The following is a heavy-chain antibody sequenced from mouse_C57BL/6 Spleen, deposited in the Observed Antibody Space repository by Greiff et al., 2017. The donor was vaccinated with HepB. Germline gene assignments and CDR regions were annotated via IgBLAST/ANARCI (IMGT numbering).Heavy chain of an antibody. CDR3: AGEGIYGNYVGTWFAY. D-gene: IGHD2-1*01. Sequence: EVKLMESGGGLVKPGGSLKLSCAASGFTFSSYTMSWVRQTPEKRLEWVATISGGGGNTYYPDSVKGRFTISRDNAKNTLYLQMSSLRSEDTALYYCAGEGIYGNYVGTWFAYWGQGTLVTVSA. V-gene: IGHV5-9*01. CDR1: GFTFSSYT. CDR2: ISGGGGNT. J-gene: IGHJ3*01.